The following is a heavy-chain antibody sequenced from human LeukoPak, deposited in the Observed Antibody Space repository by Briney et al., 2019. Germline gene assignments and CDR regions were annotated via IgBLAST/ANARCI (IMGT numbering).Heavy chain of an antibody. Sequence: PGGSLRLSCTVSGFTFSAHRMSWVRQAPGKGLEWVANIYQGGSETHYVDSVKGRFTISRDNAKNSLYLHLSSLRAEDTAVYYCAREGAFGYHYCDYWGQGALVTVSS. CDR2: IYQGGSET. J-gene: IGHJ4*02. CDR3: AREGAFGYHYCDY. D-gene: IGHD1-26*01. CDR1: GFTFSAHR. V-gene: IGHV3-7*01.